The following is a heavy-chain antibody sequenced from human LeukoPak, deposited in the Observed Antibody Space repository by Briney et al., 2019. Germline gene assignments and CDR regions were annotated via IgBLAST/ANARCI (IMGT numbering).Heavy chain of an antibody. CDR2: ISTRSTYI. J-gene: IGHJ4*02. D-gene: IGHD6-19*01. CDR1: GFTFSSYS. CDR3: ARGISSSGWLVDH. Sequence: TGGSLRLSCAASGFTFSSYSMNWVRQAPGKGLEWVSSISTRSTYIYYADSVKGRFTISRDNAKNSLYLQMNTLRAEDTAVYYCARGISSSGWLVDHWGQGTLVTVSS. V-gene: IGHV3-21*01.